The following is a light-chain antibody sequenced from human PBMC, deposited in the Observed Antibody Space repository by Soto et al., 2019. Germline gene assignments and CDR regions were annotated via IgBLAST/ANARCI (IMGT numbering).Light chain of an antibody. J-gene: IGKJ5*01. CDR3: QQFKSYPIT. CDR1: QGISSA. Sequence: AIQLTQSPSSLSASVGDGVTITCRASQGISSALAWYQQKPGKAPKLLIYDASSLESGVPSRFSGSGSGTDFTLTISSLQPEDFATYYCQQFKSYPITFGQGTRLEIK. V-gene: IGKV1-13*02. CDR2: DAS.